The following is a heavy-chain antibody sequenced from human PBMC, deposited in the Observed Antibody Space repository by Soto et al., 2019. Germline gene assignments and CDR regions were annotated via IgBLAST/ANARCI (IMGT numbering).Heavy chain of an antibody. J-gene: IGHJ4*02. CDR3: ARVGCWGAAAGTWVAFDY. CDR2: IYYSGST. D-gene: IGHD6-13*01. CDR1: GGSISSYY. V-gene: IGHV4-59*01. Sequence: SETLSLTCTVSGGSISSYYCSWIQQPPRKGLEWIGYIYYSGSTNYNPSLKSRVTISVDTSKNQFSLKLSSVTAADTAVYYCARVGCWGAAAGTWVAFDYWGQGTLVTVSS.